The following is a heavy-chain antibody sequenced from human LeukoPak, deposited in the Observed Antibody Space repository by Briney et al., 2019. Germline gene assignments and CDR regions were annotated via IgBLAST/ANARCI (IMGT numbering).Heavy chain of an antibody. CDR2: IIPILGIA. CDR3: ARAGVIAVANYYYGMDV. Sequence: SVTVSFKASGGTFSSYAISWVRQAPGQGLEWMGRIIPILGIANYAQKFQGRATITADKSTSTAYMELSSLRSEDTAVYYCARAGVIAVANYYYGMDVWGQGATVTVSS. CDR1: GGTFSSYA. J-gene: IGHJ6*02. D-gene: IGHD6-19*01. V-gene: IGHV1-69*04.